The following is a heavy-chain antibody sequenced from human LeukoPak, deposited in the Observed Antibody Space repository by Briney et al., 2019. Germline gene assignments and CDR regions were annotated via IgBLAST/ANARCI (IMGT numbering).Heavy chain of an antibody. V-gene: IGHV4-59*01. CDR2: IYYSGST. D-gene: IGHD3-3*01. CDR1: GGSISSYY. J-gene: IGHJ3*02. Sequence: SETLSLTCTVSGGSISSYYWSWIRQPPGKGLEWIGYIYYSGSTNYNPSLKSRVTISVDTSENQFSLKLSSVTAADTAVYYCARDRGGSYDFWSPDAFDIWGQGTMVTVSS. CDR3: ARDRGGSYDFWSPDAFDI.